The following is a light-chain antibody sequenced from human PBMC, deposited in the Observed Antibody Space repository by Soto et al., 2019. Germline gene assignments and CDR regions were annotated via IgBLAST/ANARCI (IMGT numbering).Light chain of an antibody. CDR2: GAS. CDR1: QSVATY. J-gene: IGKJ5*01. V-gene: IGKV3-11*01. CDR3: QQRSDWPIT. Sequence: EIVLTQSPATLSLSPGERATLSCRASQSVATYLAWYQQKPGQAPSLLIYGASNRATGIPARFSGSGSGTDFTLTISSLEPEDFAVYYCQQRSDWPITFGQGTRLDIK.